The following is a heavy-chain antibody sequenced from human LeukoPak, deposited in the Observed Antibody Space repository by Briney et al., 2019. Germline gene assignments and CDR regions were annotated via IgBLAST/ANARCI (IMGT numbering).Heavy chain of an antibody. CDR3: AKDYSIRVHYYDSSGHDY. V-gene: IGHV3-23*01. Sequence: SGGSLRLSCAASGFTFSSYAMSWVRQAPGKGLEWVSAISGSGGSTYYADSVKGRFTISRDNSKNTLYLQMNSLRAEDTAVYYCAKDYSIRVHYYDSSGHDYWGQGTLVTVSS. J-gene: IGHJ4*02. CDR2: ISGSGGST. CDR1: GFTFSSYA. D-gene: IGHD3-22*01.